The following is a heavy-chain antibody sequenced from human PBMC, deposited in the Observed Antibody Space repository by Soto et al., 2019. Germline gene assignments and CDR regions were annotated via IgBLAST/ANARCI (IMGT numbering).Heavy chain of an antibody. J-gene: IGHJ4*02. CDR2: INAGNGNT. CDR1: GYTFTSYA. Sequence: QVQLVQSGAEEKKPGASVKVSCKASGYTFTSYAMHWVRQAPGQRLEWMGWINAGNGNTKYSQKFQGRVTITRDTSESTAYMELSSLRSEDTAVYYCARSIVVVTDFDYWGQGTLVTVSS. CDR3: ARSIVVVTDFDY. D-gene: IGHD2-21*02. V-gene: IGHV1-3*05.